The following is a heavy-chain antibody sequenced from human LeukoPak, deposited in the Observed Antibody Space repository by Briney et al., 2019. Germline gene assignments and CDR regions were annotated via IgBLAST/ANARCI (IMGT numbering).Heavy chain of an antibody. D-gene: IGHD6-13*01. J-gene: IGHJ6*03. CDR3: ARFGGLYSSSWQDYYYYYMDV. Sequence: KTSETLSLTCTVSGGSISSYYWSWIRQPPGKGLEWIGYIYYSGSTNYNPSLKSRVTISVDTSKNQFSLKLSSATAADTAVYYCARFGGLYSSSWQDYYYYYMDVWGKGTTVTVSS. CDR2: IYYSGST. CDR1: GGSISSYY. V-gene: IGHV4-59*01.